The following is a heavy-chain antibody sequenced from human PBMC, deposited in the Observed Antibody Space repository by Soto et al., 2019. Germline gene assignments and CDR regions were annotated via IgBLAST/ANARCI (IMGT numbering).Heavy chain of an antibody. Sequence: GGSLRLSCAASGFTFSSYSMNWVRQAPGKGLEWVSSISSSSSYIYYADSVKGRFTISRDNAKNSLYLQMNSLRAEDTAVYYCARVDSGYDLRGIHYWGQGTLVTVSS. V-gene: IGHV3-21*01. CDR1: GFTFSSYS. D-gene: IGHD5-12*01. J-gene: IGHJ4*02. CDR2: ISSSSSYI. CDR3: ARVDSGYDLRGIHY.